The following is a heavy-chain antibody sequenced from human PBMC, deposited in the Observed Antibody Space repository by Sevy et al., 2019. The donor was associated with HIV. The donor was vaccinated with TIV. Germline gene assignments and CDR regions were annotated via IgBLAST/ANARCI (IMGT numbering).Heavy chain of an antibody. CDR1: GFTFSSYG. Sequence: GGSLRLSCAASGFTFSSYGMHWVRQAPGKGLEWVAVISYDGSNKYYANSVKGRFTISRDNSKNTLYLQMNSLRAEDTAVYYCAKTVGYSGYDSFFDYWGQGTLVTVSS. CDR3: AKTVGYSGYDSFFDY. D-gene: IGHD5-12*01. V-gene: IGHV3-30*18. CDR2: ISYDGSNK. J-gene: IGHJ4*02.